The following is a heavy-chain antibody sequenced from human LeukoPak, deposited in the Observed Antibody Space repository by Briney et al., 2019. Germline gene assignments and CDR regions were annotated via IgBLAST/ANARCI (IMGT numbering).Heavy chain of an antibody. D-gene: IGHD2-15*01. J-gene: IGHJ4*02. Sequence: GGSLRLSCAGSGFTVSSNSWSWVRQAPGKGLEWVSFIYSGGNTHYSDSVKGRFTLSRDNSKNTLYLQMNSLRAEDTAIYYCARRAGEYSHPYDYWGQGTLVTVSS. CDR1: GFTVSSNS. CDR2: IYSGGNT. CDR3: ARRAGEYSHPYDY. V-gene: IGHV3-53*01.